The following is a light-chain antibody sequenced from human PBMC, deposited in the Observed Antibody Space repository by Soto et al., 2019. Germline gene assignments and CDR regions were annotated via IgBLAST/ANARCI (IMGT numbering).Light chain of an antibody. CDR1: QSVGTY. CDR3: QQRSNWPGT. Sequence: EIVLTQSPATLSLSPGERAILSCRASQSVGTYLAWYQQKPGQAPSLLIYDASNRATGIPARFGGSGSGTDFTLTINSLEPEDFAVYYCQQRSNWPGTFGLGTKVDIK. V-gene: IGKV3-11*01. J-gene: IGKJ3*01. CDR2: DAS.